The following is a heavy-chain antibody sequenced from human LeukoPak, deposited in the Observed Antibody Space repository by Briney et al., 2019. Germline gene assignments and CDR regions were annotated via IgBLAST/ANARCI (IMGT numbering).Heavy chain of an antibody. V-gene: IGHV3-30*18. Sequence: GGSLRLSFAASGFSFSSYGMHWVRQAPGKGLEWVAVISYDGNNKYYSDSVKGRFTISRDNSKNTLYLQMDNLRAEDTAVYYCAKYQRQWLPKGGFDYWGQGTLVTVSS. J-gene: IGHJ4*02. CDR3: AKYQRQWLPKGGFDY. CDR1: GFSFSSYG. CDR2: ISYDGNNK. D-gene: IGHD6-19*01.